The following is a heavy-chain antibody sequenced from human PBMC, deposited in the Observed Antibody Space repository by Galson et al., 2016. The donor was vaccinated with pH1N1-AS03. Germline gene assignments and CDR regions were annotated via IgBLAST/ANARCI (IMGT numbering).Heavy chain of an antibody. CDR2: VSTNGRRT. D-gene: IGHD2/OR15-2a*01. J-gene: IGHJ5*02. CDR3: AKGGIYNREGLGGS. V-gene: IGHV3-23*01. CDR1: GFTFSGYA. Sequence: SLRLSCAASGFTFSGYAMNWVRQAPGKGLEWVSGVSTNGRRTFHADSVKGRFTISRDNSKNTLYLQMNSLRVEDAAVYYCAKGGIYNREGLGGSWDQGTLVAVSS.